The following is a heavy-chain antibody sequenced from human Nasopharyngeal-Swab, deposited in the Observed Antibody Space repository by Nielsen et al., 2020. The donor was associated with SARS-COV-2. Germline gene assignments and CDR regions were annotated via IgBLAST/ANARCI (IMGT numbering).Heavy chain of an antibody. D-gene: IGHD3-10*01. J-gene: IGHJ6*03. CDR3: ARGGSPGNYFYYMDV. CDR2: ISFDGRRT. Sequence: WIRQPPGKGLEWVAVISFDGRRTYYADSVKGRFTISRDNPQNTLYLQMNSLRGEDTALFYCARGGSPGNYFYYMDVWGKGTTVTVFS. V-gene: IGHV3-30*04.